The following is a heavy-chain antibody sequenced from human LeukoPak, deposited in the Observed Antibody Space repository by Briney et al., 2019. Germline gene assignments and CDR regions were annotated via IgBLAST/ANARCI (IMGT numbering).Heavy chain of an antibody. Sequence: ASVKVSCKASGYTFTSYDINWVRRATGQGLEWMGWMNPNSGITDYAQKFQGRVTMTRNTSISTAYMELSSLRSEDTAVYYCARLSYYYGMDVWGQGTTVTVSS. V-gene: IGHV1-8*01. CDR1: GYTFTSYD. J-gene: IGHJ6*02. CDR2: MNPNSGIT. CDR3: ARLSYYYGMDV.